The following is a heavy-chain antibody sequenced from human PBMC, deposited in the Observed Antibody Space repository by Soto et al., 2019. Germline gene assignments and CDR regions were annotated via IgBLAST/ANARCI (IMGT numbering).Heavy chain of an antibody. D-gene: IGHD6-13*01. CDR2: IWYDGSNK. CDR3: AREGWYSSSWLDFDY. J-gene: IGHJ4*02. CDR1: GFTFSSYG. V-gene: IGHV3-33*01. Sequence: ESGGGVVQPGRSLRLSCAASGFTFSSYGMHWVRQAPGKGLEWVAVIWYDGSNKYYADSVKGRFTISRDNSKNTLYLQMNSLRAEDKAVYYCAREGWYSSSWLDFDYWGQGTLVTVSS.